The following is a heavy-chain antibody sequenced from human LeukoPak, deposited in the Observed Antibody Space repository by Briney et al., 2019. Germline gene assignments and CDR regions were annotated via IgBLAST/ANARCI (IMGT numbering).Heavy chain of an antibody. Sequence: GGSLRLSCAASGFTFSSYWMSWVRQAPAKGLEWVANIKQDGSEKYYVDSVKGRFTISRDNAKNSLYLQMNSLRAEDTAVYYCARDRLYYYVSSGYYYFWGQGTLVTVSS. V-gene: IGHV3-7*01. J-gene: IGHJ4*02. CDR2: IKQDGSEK. D-gene: IGHD3-22*01. CDR1: GFTFSSYW. CDR3: ARDRLYYYVSSGYYYF.